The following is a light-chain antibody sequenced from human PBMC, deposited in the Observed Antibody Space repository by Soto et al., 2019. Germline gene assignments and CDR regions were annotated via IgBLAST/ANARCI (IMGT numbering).Light chain of an antibody. V-gene: IGKV1-5*01. CDR2: DAS. J-gene: IGKJ1*01. CDR1: QSINSW. CDR3: QQSDTYART. Sequence: DIQMTQSPSTLSASVGDRVTITCRASQSINSWLAWYQQKPGKAPKLLIYDASSLERGVPSRFSGSGSGTEFTLAISSLQPDDFATYYCQQSDTYARTFGQGTKVEIK.